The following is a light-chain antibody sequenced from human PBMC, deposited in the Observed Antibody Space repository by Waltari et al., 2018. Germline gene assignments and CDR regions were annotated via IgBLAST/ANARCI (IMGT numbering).Light chain of an antibody. V-gene: IGKV1-17*01. J-gene: IGKJ3*01. CDR1: QGISNY. CDR3: LQYNSKPFT. CDR2: AAS. Sequence: DIQMTQSPSSLSASVGDRVTITCRASQGISNYLSWYQQKPGKAPKRLIYAASSLEGGDPSRFSGSGSGTEFTLTINSLQPEDFASYYCLQYNSKPFTFGPGTKLDIK.